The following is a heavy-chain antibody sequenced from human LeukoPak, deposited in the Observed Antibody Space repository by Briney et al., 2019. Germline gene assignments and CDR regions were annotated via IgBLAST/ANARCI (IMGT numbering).Heavy chain of an antibody. J-gene: IGHJ4*02. CDR2: IIPIFGTA. D-gene: IGHD3-22*01. Sequence: PVKVSCKASGYTFTSHFMHWVRQAPGQGLEWMGGIIPIFGTANYAQKFQGRVTITADESTSTAYMELSSLRSEDTAVYYCARTYYYDSSGYYYTYWGQGTLVTVSS. CDR1: GYTFTSHF. CDR3: ARTYYYDSSGYYYTY. V-gene: IGHV1-69*13.